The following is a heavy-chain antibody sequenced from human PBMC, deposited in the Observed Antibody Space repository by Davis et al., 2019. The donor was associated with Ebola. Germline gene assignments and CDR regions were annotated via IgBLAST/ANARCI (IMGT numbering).Heavy chain of an antibody. J-gene: IGHJ6*02. CDR2: IRYDGSNK. CDR1: GFTFSSYG. CDR3: ARAPKLTGVYYYYGMDV. D-gene: IGHD7-27*01. Sequence: GESLKISCAASGFTFSSYGMHWVRQAPGKGLEWVAFIRYDGSNKYYADSVKGRFTISRDNSKNTLYLQMNSLRAEDTAVYYCARAPKLTGVYYYYGMDVWGQGTTVTVSS. V-gene: IGHV3-30*02.